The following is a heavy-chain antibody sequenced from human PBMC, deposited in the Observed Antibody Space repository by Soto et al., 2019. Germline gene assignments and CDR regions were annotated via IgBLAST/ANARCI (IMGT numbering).Heavy chain of an antibody. J-gene: IGHJ3*02. V-gene: IGHV1-69*02. CDR3: AGFLWRTPNAFDI. CDR2: IIPILGIA. Sequence: QVQLVQSGAEVKKPGSSVKVSCKASGGTFSSYTISWVRQAPGQGLEWMGRIIPILGIANYAQKFQGRVTITADKSTSTAYMELSSLRSEDTAVYYCAGFLWRTPNAFDIWGQGTMVTVSS. CDR1: GGTFSSYT.